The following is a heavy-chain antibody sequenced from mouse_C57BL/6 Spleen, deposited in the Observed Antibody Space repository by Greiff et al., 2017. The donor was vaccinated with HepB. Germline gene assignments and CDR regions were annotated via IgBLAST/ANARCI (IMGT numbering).Heavy chain of an antibody. CDR3: ARLEQGQGCFDY. CDR1: GYTFTSYW. V-gene: IGHV1-69*01. J-gene: IGHJ2*01. D-gene: IGHD4-1*01. CDR2: IDPSDSYT. Sequence: QVQLQQPGAELVMPGASVKLSCKASGYTFTSYWMHWVKQRPGQGLEWIGEIDPSDSYTNYNQKFKGKSTLTVDKSSSTAYMQLSSLTSEDSAVYYCARLEQGQGCFDYWGQGTTLTVSS.